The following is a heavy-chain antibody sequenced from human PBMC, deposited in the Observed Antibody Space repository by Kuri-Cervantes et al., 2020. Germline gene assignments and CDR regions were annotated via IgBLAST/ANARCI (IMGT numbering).Heavy chain of an antibody. V-gene: IGHV3-30*07. D-gene: IGHD6-6*01. Sequence: LSLTCAASGFTFSSYAMHWVRQAPGKGLEWVAVISYDGSNKYYADSVKGRFTISRDNSKNTLYLQMNSLRAEDTAVYYCARDFLQYSSSWGLDYWGQGTLVTVSS. J-gene: IGHJ4*02. CDR1: GFTFSSYA. CDR3: ARDFLQYSSSWGLDY. CDR2: ISYDGSNK.